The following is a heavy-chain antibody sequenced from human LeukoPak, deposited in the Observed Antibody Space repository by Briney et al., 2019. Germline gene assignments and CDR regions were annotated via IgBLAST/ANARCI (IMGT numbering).Heavy chain of an antibody. J-gene: IGHJ4*02. CDR3: VRDGQGSTPLDY. D-gene: IGHD2-15*01. CDR2: ISTDGSRP. V-gene: IGHV3-74*01. Sequence: GGSLRLTCAASGFTFSSHWMHWVRQAPGKGLAWVSGISTDGSRPRYADSVNGRFTISGDNAKNTLYLQMNSLRAEDTAVYFCVRDGQGSTPLDYWGQGTLVTVSS. CDR1: GFTFSSHW.